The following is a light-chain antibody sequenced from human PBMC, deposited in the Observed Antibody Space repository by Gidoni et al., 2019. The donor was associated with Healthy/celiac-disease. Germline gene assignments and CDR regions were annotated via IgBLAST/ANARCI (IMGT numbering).Light chain of an antibody. V-gene: IGKV3-15*01. J-gene: IGKJ3*01. Sequence: EIVLTQSPATLSVSPGERATLSCRASQSVSSNLAWYQQKPGQAPRLLIYGASTRATGIPARFSGSGSGTEFTRTISSLQSEDFAVYYCQQYNNWPPGVTCGPXTKVDIK. CDR3: QQYNNWPPGVT. CDR2: GAS. CDR1: QSVSSN.